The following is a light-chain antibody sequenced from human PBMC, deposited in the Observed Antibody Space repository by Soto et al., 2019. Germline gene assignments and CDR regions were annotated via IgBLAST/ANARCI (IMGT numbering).Light chain of an antibody. Sequence: EIVMTQSPATLSVSPGERVTLYCGASQSVRSNLAWYQQKPGQAPRLLIYAASTRATGIPARFSGSGSGTDFTLTISSLQSEDFAVYYRQQYNSWPLTFGQGTRLEIK. CDR2: AAS. V-gene: IGKV3-15*01. CDR3: QQYNSWPLT. J-gene: IGKJ5*01. CDR1: QSVRSN.